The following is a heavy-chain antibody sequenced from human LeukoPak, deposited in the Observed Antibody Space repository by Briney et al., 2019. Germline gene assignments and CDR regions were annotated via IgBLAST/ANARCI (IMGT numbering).Heavy chain of an antibody. CDR1: GYIFTGYY. D-gene: IGHD2-21*01. V-gene: IGHV1-2*02. CDR3: ARVGGDCGGDCYYFFDY. J-gene: IGHJ4*02. Sequence: GASVKVSCKASGYIFTGYYIHWVRQAPGQGLEWMGWINPNSGDTNYAQKFQGRVTMTRDTSISTAYMELSRLRSDDTAVYYCARVGGDCGGDCYYFFDYWGQGTLVTVSS. CDR2: INPNSGDT.